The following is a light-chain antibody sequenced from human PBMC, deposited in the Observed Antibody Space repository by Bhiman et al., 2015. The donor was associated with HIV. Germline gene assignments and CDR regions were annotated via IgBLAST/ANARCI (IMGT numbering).Light chain of an antibody. J-gene: IGLJ2*01. Sequence: NFMLTQPHSVSDSPGQTVTISCTRTSGTFTSTSVQWYQQRPGSSPTLLVFENTQRFSDVPDRFSGSVDTFDSASLTISGLESEDEADYYCQSYDVSNRVIFGGGTKLTVL. CDR3: QSYDVSNRVI. CDR2: ENT. V-gene: IGLV6-57*01. CDR1: SGTFTSTS.